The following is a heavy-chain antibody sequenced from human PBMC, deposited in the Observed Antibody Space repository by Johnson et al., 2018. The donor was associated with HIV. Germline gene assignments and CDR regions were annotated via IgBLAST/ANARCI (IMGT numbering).Heavy chain of an antibody. CDR1: GFAFSNYG. D-gene: IGHD3/OR15-3a*01. V-gene: IGHV3-30*02. J-gene: IGHJ3*01. CDR3: AKDKFMFLDNPVDAFDV. Sequence: QVQLVESGGGVVQPGGSLRLSCAASGFAFSNYGMHWVRQAPGKGLEWVAVISFDGSHKYYTDSVKGLSTISRDNSNNTLYLHMNSLRPDDTGVYYCAKDKFMFLDNPVDAFDVWGQGTMVTFSS. CDR2: ISFDGSHK.